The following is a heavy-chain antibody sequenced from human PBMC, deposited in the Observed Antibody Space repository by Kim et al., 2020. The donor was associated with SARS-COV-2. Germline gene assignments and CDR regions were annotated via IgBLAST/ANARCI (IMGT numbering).Heavy chain of an antibody. CDR3: AKVNDAALGYYDFDV. D-gene: IGHD1-1*01. CDR2: ISWNSGSI. V-gene: IGHV3-9*01. CDR1: GFTFDDYA. J-gene: IGHJ6*02. Sequence: GGSLRLSCAASGFTFDDYAMHWVRQAPGKGLEWVSGISWNSGSIAYADSVKGRFTISRHNAKYSLYLQINSLRAEDTALYYCAKVNDAALGYYDFDVWG.